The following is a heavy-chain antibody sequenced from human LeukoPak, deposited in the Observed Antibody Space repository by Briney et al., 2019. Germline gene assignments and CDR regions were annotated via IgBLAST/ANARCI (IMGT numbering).Heavy chain of an antibody. Sequence: GGSLRLSCAASGFTFDDYTFHWVRQASGKGLEWVSLISRDGGSTYYADSVRGRFTISRDNSKNSLYLQMNSLRTEDTALYYCTKDRYCTTTFCPLDYWGQGTLVTVSS. CDR1: GFTFDDYT. CDR2: ISRDGGST. CDR3: TKDRYCTTTFCPLDY. D-gene: IGHD2-8*01. V-gene: IGHV3-43*01. J-gene: IGHJ4*02.